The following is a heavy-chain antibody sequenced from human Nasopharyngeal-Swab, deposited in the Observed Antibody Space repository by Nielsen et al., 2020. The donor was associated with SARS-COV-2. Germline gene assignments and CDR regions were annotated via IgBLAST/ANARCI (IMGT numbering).Heavy chain of an antibody. D-gene: IGHD6-13*01. V-gene: IGHV4-39*01. CDR3: ARLDVSAAGRDY. Sequence: WIRQPPGKGLEWIGSIYYSGSTYYNPSLKSRVTISVDTSKNQFSLKLSSVTAADTAVYYCARLDVSAAGRDYWGQGTLVTVSP. CDR2: IYYSGST. J-gene: IGHJ4*02.